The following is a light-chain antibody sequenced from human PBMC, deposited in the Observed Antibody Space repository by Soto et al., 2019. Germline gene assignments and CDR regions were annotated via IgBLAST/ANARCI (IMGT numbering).Light chain of an antibody. CDR1: QNIGTY. CDR3: HQRTNWPIT. Sequence: ETVLTQSPASLSLSPGERATLSCRASQNIGTYLAWYQQKPGQAPRLLIYDASNRATGIPARFSGSGSGTDFTLTISSLEPEDFAVYYCHQRTNWPITFGQGTRLENK. CDR2: DAS. V-gene: IGKV3-11*01. J-gene: IGKJ5*01.